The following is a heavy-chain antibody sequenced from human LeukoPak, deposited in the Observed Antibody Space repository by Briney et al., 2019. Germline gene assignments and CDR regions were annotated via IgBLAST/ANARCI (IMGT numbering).Heavy chain of an antibody. CDR3: ARQTGQRGFGCFIDH. CDR1: GVSISSGGYY. Sequence: SETLSLTCTVFGVSISSGGYYWTWIRQHPGEGLEWIGYIYYSGATYYNPSLKSRVSISVDTSKNQFSLNLSSVTAADTAVYYCARQTGQRGFGCFIDHWGQGTLVTVSS. CDR2: IYYSGAT. V-gene: IGHV4-31*03. J-gene: IGHJ4*02. D-gene: IGHD2-15*01.